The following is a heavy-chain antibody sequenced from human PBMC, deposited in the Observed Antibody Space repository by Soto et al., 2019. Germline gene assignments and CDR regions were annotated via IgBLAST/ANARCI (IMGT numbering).Heavy chain of an antibody. CDR2: ISYDGRNK. CDR1: GFTFSSYG. V-gene: IGHV3-30*18. J-gene: IGHJ4*02. Sequence: GSLRLSCAASGFTFSSYGMHWVRQAPGKGLEWVAVISYDGRNKYYADSVKGRFTISRDNSKNTLYLQMNSLRAEDTAVYYCAKDRYSGYSSGWYDFDYWGQRTLVTVSS. D-gene: IGHD6-19*01. CDR3: AKDRYSGYSSGWYDFDY.